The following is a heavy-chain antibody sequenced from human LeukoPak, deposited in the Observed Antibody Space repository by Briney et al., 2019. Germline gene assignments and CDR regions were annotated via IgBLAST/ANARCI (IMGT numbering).Heavy chain of an antibody. D-gene: IGHD6-13*01. Sequence: SETLSLTCTVSGGSISSCSHYWGWLRQPPGKGLEWIGSFDYRGRTYYSPSLKSRVTISVETSKNQLSLKLTPITAPHSAVYYCASKPLTSSIAAVDHWGQGTLVTVSS. CDR2: FDYRGRT. CDR3: ASKPLTSSIAAVDH. CDR1: GGSISSCSHY. J-gene: IGHJ4*02. V-gene: IGHV4-39*01.